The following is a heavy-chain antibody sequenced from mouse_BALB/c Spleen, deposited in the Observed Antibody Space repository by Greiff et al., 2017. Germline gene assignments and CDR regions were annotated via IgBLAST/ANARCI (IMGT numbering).Heavy chain of an antibody. CDR2: INPSSGYT. D-gene: IGHD1-1*01. V-gene: IGHV1-4*01. CDR3: ARYYGSSFYAMDY. Sequence: QVQLKESGAELARPGASVKMSCKASGYTSTSYTMHWVKQRPGQGLEWIGYINPSSGYTNYNQKFKDKATLTADKSSSTAYMQLSSLTSEDSAVYYCARYYGSSFYAMDYWGQGTSVTVSS. CDR1: GYTSTSYT. J-gene: IGHJ4*01.